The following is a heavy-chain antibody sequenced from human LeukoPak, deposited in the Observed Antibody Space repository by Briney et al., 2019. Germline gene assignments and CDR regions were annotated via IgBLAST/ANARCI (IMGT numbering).Heavy chain of an antibody. V-gene: IGHV4-59*01. D-gene: IGHD4/OR15-4a*01. J-gene: IGHJ4*02. CDR3: ARDDYNYFDY. CDR1: GGSISSYY. CDR2: IYYSGST. Sequence: PSETLSLTCTVAGGSISSYYWSWFRQPPGQGLEWIGYIYYSGSTNYNPSLKSRVTISVDTSKNQFSLKLSSVTAADTAVYYCARDDYNYFDYWGQGTLVTVSS.